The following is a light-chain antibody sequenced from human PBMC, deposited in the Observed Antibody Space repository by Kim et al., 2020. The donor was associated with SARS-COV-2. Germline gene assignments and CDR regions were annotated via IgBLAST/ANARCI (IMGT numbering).Light chain of an antibody. CDR2: VAS. V-gene: IGKV1-17*03. J-gene: IGKJ1*01. CDR1: QGISNY. CDR3: LQHNDYPRT. Sequence: IQMTLSPSAMSASVGDRVTITCRASQGISNYLAWFQQKPGKVPKRLIYVASNLQSGVPSRFSGSGSGTEFTLKISSLQPEDFATYSCLQHNDYPRTFGQGTKVDIK.